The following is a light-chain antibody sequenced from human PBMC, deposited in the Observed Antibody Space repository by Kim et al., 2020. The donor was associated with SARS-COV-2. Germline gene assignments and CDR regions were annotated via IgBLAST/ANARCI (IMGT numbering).Light chain of an antibody. CDR2: GKN. V-gene: IGLV3-19*01. CDR1: SLRSYY. Sequence: LGQTVRITCQGDSLRSYYASWYQQKPGQAPVLVIYGKNNRPSGVPDRFSGSSSGNTASLTITGAQAEDEADYYCNSRDSSGNHWVFGGGTQLTVL. CDR3: NSRDSSGNHWV. J-gene: IGLJ3*02.